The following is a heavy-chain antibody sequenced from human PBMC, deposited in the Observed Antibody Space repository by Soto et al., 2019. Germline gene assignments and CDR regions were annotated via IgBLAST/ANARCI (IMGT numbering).Heavy chain of an antibody. J-gene: IGHJ4*02. CDR2: VSTSGRST. CDR1: GFIFSEST. D-gene: IGHD2-15*01. V-gene: IGHV3-64D*06. Sequence: EVQLVESGGGLVQPGASLRLSCSASGFIFSESTIYWVRQVPGKGLEAISAVSTSGRSTYYADSVKDRFTISRDNSKNTLFLQMGSLRPEDTAIYYCVKQAHGLDGVAFDYWGQGTQVTVAS. CDR3: VKQAHGLDGVAFDY.